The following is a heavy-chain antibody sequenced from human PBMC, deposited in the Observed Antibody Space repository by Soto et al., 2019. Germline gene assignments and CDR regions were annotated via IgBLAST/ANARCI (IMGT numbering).Heavy chain of an antibody. CDR2: IYHSGTT. CDR1: GGSVSSTKW. CDR3: AFPATADFDY. Sequence: XTRSLPCAVSGGSVSSTKWWTWVLQSPGRGLEWIGEIYHSGTTNYSPSLKSRVNIAVDMSTNHLSMTLISVTAEDTAVYYCAFPATADFDYWGKGILAPVS. J-gene: IGHJ4*02. V-gene: IGHV4-4*02. D-gene: IGHD6-13*01.